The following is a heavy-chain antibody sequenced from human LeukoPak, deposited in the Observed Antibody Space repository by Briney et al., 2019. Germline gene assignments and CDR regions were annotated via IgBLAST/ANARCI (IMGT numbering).Heavy chain of an antibody. CDR1: GGSISSFY. J-gene: IGHJ4*02. Sequence: SETLSLTCTVSGGSISSFYWSWIRQPPGRGLEWIGSIYYSGGTNSNPSLKSRVTLSVDTSKNQFSLKLSSVTAADTAVYYCARMDPGDYVWGSYRYASYFDYWGQGTLVTVSS. V-gene: IGHV4-59*08. D-gene: IGHD3-16*02. CDR2: IYYSGGT. CDR3: ARMDPGDYVWGSYRYASYFDY.